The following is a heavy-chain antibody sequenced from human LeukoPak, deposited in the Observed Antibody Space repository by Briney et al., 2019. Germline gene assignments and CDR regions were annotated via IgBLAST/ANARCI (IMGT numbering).Heavy chain of an antibody. Sequence: KAGGSLRLSCAASGFTFTGYAMNWVRQAPGKGLEWVSTISGSGSSTYYVDSVKGRFTISRDNAKNALSLQMNSLRDEDTAVYYCATSGNYYLKYWGQGTLVTVSS. J-gene: IGHJ4*02. CDR2: ISGSGSST. D-gene: IGHD1-26*01. CDR3: ATSGNYYLKY. CDR1: GFTFTGYA. V-gene: IGHV3-23*01.